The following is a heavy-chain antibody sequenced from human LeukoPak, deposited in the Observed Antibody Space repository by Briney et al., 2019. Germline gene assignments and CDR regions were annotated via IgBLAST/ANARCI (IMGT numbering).Heavy chain of an antibody. CDR3: AREYSSGWHRPVHFDY. V-gene: IGHV3-7*01. J-gene: IGHJ4*02. CDR2: IKQDGSEK. CDR1: GFTFSSYW. Sequence: GGSLRLSCAASGFTFSSYWMSWGRQAPGKGLEWVANIKQDGSEKYYVDSVKGGFTISRDNAKNSLYLQMNSLRAKDTAVYYCAREYSSGWHRPVHFDYWGQGTLVTVSS. D-gene: IGHD6-19*01.